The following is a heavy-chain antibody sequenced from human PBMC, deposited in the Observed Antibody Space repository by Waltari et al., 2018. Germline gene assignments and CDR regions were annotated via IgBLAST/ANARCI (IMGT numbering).Heavy chain of an antibody. V-gene: IGHV3-53*01. CDR3: AKVDNVGLNNY. D-gene: IGHD1-1*01. J-gene: IGHJ4*02. CDR1: GFTVGNNF. Sequence: EVQLVESVGDLIQPGGSLRLSCAASGFTVGNNFMGWVRQAPGKGLESVSVSYRGGSTNYIDFGRGRFTIARDSSKNTRYLQMNSLRAEDTAVYYWAKVDNVGLNNYWGQGTLVTVSS. CDR2: SYRGGST.